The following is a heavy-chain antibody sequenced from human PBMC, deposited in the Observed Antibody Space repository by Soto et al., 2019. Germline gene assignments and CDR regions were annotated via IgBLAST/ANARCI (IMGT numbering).Heavy chain of an antibody. V-gene: IGHV3-43*01. Sequence: EVQLVESGGVVVQPGGSLRLSCAASGFTFDDYTMRWVRQAPGKGLEWVAIISWDGGSTYYVDSVKGRFTISRDNSKNSLYLQMNSLRTEDTALYYCAKASPYGSGSGVFDYWGQGTLVTVSS. CDR3: AKASPYGSGSGVFDY. D-gene: IGHD3-10*01. CDR1: GFTFDDYT. CDR2: ISWDGGST. J-gene: IGHJ4*02.